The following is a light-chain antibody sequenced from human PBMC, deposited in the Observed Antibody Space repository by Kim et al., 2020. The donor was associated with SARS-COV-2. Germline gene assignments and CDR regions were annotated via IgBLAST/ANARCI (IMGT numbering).Light chain of an antibody. Sequence: VSPGQTASITCSGDKLGDKYACWYQQKPGQSPVLVIYQDSKRPSGIPERFSGSNSGNSATLTISGTQAMDEADYYCQAWDSSTVVFGGGTQLTVL. CDR3: QAWDSSTVV. CDR1: KLGDKY. CDR2: QDS. J-gene: IGLJ2*01. V-gene: IGLV3-1*01.